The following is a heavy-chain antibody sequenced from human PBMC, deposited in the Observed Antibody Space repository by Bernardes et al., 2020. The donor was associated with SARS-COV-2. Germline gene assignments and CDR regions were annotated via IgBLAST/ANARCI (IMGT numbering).Heavy chain of an antibody. J-gene: IGHJ4*02. V-gene: IGHV3-21*04. CDR2: ISGSSSYI. Sequence: GGSLRLSCAASGFTFSSYFINWVRQAPGKGLEWVSSISGSSSYIYYADSVEGRFTISRDNAKNSLYLQMNSLRAEDTALYYCAKDILSGSYSYFDYWGQGTLVTVSS. D-gene: IGHD1-26*01. CDR1: GFTFSSYF. CDR3: AKDILSGSYSYFDY.